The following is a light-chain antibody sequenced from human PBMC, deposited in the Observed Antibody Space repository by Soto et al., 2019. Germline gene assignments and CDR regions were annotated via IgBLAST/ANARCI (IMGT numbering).Light chain of an antibody. J-gene: IGLJ3*02. V-gene: IGLV1-40*01. CDR3: QSYESSLSGWV. CDR2: ANN. CDR1: SSNIGAGYD. Sequence: QSVLTQPPSVPGAPGQRVTISCTGSSSNIGAGYDVHWYQQLPGTAPKLLIYANNNRPSGVPDRFSGSKSGTSASLAITGLQAEDEADYYCQSYESSLSGWVFGGGTQLTVL.